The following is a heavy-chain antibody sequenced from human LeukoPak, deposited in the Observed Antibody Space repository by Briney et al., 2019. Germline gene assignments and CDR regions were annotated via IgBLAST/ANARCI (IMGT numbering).Heavy chain of an antibody. CDR2: ISYDGSNK. V-gene: IGHV3-30*04. J-gene: IGHJ6*02. CDR3: ARAMVRGVASLYYYHGMDV. CDR1: GFTFSSYA. D-gene: IGHD3-10*01. Sequence: GRSLRLSCAASGFTFSSYAMHWVRQAPGKGLEWVAVISYDGSNKYYADSVKGRFTISRDNSKNTLYLQMNSLRAEDTAVYYCARAMVRGVASLYYYHGMDVWGQGTTVTVSS.